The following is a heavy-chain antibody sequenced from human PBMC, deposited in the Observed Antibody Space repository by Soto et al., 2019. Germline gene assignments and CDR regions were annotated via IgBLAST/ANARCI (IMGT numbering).Heavy chain of an antibody. CDR3: ARSGPRDAFDI. J-gene: IGHJ3*02. V-gene: IGHV4-28*01. Sequence: SETLSLTCAVSGYSISSSNWWGWIRQPPGKGLEWIGYIYYSGSTYYNPSLKSRVTMSVDTSKNQFSLKLSSVTAVDTAVYYCARSGPRDAFDIWGQGTMVTVSS. CDR1: GYSISSSNW. CDR2: IYYSGST.